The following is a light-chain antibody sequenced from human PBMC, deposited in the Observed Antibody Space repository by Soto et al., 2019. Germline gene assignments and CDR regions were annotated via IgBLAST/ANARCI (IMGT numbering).Light chain of an antibody. Sequence: DIQLTQSPPTLSASVGDRVTITCRASQSIRYYLAWYQQMPGKAPKLLIYGASSLQSGVPSRFSGSGSGPEFTLTISSLQPDDFAAYFCQHHNSYSQTFGHGTKVEIK. V-gene: IGKV1-5*01. CDR3: QHHNSYSQT. CDR1: QSIRYY. CDR2: GAS. J-gene: IGKJ1*01.